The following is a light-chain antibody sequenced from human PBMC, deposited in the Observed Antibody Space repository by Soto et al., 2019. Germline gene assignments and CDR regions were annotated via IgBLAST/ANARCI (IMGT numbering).Light chain of an antibody. CDR2: GVS. J-gene: IGLJ2*01. V-gene: IGLV2-23*02. Sequence: QSALTQPASVSGSPGQSITISCTGTSSDLGSYNLVSWYQKHPGKAPKILIYGVSKRPSGVSNRFSGAKSGNTASLTHSGLQAEDEAEYYCCSYAGSRPDVDVVFGGGTKVPVL. CDR3: CSYAGSRPDVDVV. CDR1: SSDLGSYNL.